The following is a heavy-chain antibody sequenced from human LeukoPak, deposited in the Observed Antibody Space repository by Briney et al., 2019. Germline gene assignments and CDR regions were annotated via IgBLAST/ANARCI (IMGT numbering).Heavy chain of an antibody. CDR3: ARVSTDDSRVDYYGMDV. V-gene: IGHV1-2*02. Sequence: ASLKVSCKASGYTFTGYYMHWVRQAPGQGLEWMAWINPNSGGTNYAQKFQGRVTMTRDTSISTAYMELSRLRSDDTAVYYCARVSTDDSRVDYYGMDVWGQGTTVTVSS. D-gene: IGHD3-3*01. CDR2: INPNSGGT. J-gene: IGHJ6*02. CDR1: GYTFTGYY.